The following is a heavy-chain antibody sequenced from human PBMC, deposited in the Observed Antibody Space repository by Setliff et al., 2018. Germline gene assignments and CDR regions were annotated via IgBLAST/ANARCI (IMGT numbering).Heavy chain of an antibody. V-gene: IGHV7-4-1*02. D-gene: IGHD6-19*01. J-gene: IGHJ6*03. Sequence: PSVKVSCKASGYTFTRYAMNWVRQAPGQGLEWMGWINTNTGNPTYAQGFTGRFVFSLDTSVSTAYLQISGLKAEDTAVYYCARDSSGWSGFSRLVGVYYYYMDVWGKGTTVTVSS. CDR3: ARDSSGWSGFSRLVGVYYYYMDV. CDR2: INTNTGNP. CDR1: GYTFTRYA.